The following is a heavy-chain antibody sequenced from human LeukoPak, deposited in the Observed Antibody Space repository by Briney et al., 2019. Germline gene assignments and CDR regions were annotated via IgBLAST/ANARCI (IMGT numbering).Heavy chain of an antibody. D-gene: IGHD4-17*01. J-gene: IGHJ4*02. CDR3: ARDRLHYGEYEKTFDY. CDR2: ISYSSSTI. V-gene: IGHV3-48*01. Sequence: GGSLRLSCAASGFTFSSYSMNWVRQAPGKGLEWVSYISYSSSTIYYADSVKGRFTISRDNAKNSLYLQMDSLRAEDTAVYYCARDRLHYGEYEKTFDYWGQGTLVTVSS. CDR1: GFTFSSYS.